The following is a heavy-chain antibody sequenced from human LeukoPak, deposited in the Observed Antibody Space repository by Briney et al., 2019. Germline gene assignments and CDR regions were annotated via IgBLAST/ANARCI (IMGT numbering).Heavy chain of an antibody. J-gene: IGHJ2*01. Sequence: PGGSLRLSCVASGFTFSSYSMNWVRQAPGKGLEWVSSISSSGSHMYYADSVKGRFTISRDNAKNSLYLQMNSLRAEDTAVYYCARGPRDSWYFDLWGRGTLVTVSS. CDR3: ARGPRDSWYFDL. CDR1: GFTFSSYS. CDR2: ISSSGSHM. V-gene: IGHV3-21*01.